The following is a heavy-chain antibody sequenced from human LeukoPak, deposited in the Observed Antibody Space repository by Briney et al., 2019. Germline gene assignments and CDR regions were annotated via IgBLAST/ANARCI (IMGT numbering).Heavy chain of an antibody. Sequence: PGGSLRLSCAASGFTFSTYSMYWVRQAPGKGLEWVSSISSGSSFIYYADSVKGRFTISRDNAKNSLFLQMNSLRAEDTTVYYCARESSGYFYWGQGTLVTVSS. CDR1: GFTFSTYS. J-gene: IGHJ4*02. CDR3: ARESSGYFY. V-gene: IGHV3-21*01. CDR2: ISSGSSFI. D-gene: IGHD3-22*01.